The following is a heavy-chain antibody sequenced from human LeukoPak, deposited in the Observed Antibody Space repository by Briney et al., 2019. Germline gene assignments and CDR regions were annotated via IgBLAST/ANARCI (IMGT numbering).Heavy chain of an antibody. D-gene: IGHD3-22*01. Sequence: PGGSLRLSCAASGFTFDDFAMYWVRQAPGKGLEWVSGISWNSGDIGYADSVRGRFAISRDNAKNSLYLQMNSLRPEDTALYYCAKGPSGYSGSIGFHAYFDYWGQGTMVSVS. CDR3: AKGPSGYSGSIGFHAYFDY. J-gene: IGHJ4*02. CDR2: ISWNSGDI. CDR1: GFTFDDFA. V-gene: IGHV3-9*01.